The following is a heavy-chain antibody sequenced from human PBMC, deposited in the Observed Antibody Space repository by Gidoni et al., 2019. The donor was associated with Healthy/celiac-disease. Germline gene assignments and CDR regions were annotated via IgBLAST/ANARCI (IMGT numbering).Heavy chain of an antibody. D-gene: IGHD3-22*01. Sequence: QVQLQESGPGLVKPSETLSLTCTVSGGSISSYYWSWIRQPPGKGLEWIGYIYYSGSTNYNPSLMSRVTISVDTSKNQFSLKLSSVTAADTAVYYCAREKTKYYYDSSGPFDYWGQGTLVTVSS. V-gene: IGHV4-59*01. CDR1: GGSISSYY. CDR3: AREKTKYYYDSSGPFDY. CDR2: IYYSGST. J-gene: IGHJ4*02.